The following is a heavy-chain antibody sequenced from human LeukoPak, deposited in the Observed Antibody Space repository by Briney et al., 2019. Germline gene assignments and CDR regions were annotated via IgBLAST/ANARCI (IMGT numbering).Heavy chain of an antibody. Sequence: PGGSLRLSCAASGFTFSSYGMHWVRQAPGKGLEWVAVIWYDGSNRYYADSVKGRFTVSRDNSKNTLYLQMNSLRAEDTAAYYCARGYSDYMGVFDYWGQGTLVTVSS. CDR2: IWYDGSNR. CDR1: GFTFSSYG. J-gene: IGHJ4*02. CDR3: ARGYSDYMGVFDY. D-gene: IGHD4-11*01. V-gene: IGHV3-33*01.